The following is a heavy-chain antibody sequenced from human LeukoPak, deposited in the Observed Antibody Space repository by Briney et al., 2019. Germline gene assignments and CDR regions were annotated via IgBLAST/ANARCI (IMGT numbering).Heavy chain of an antibody. CDR2: INPNSGGT. Sequence: ASVKVSCKASGYTFTGYYMHWVRQAPGQGLEWMGWINPNSGGTNYAQKFQGRVTMTRDTSISTAYMELSRLRSDDTAVYYCASEGYCSSTSCSRYAFDIWGQGTMVTVSS. V-gene: IGHV1-2*02. D-gene: IGHD2-2*01. CDR1: GYTFTGYY. CDR3: ASEGYCSSTSCSRYAFDI. J-gene: IGHJ3*02.